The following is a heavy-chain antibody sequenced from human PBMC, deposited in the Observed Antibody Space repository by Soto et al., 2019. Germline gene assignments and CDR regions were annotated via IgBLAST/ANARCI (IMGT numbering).Heavy chain of an antibody. CDR3: ASLMRYCSGTRCPYGMDV. CDR1: GYSFTSYW. CDR2: IYPGDSGT. V-gene: IGHV5-51*01. D-gene: IGHD2-2*01. Sequence: PGESLKISCKGSGYSFTSYWIGWVRQMPGKGLEWMGIIYPGDSGTRYSPSFQGQVTISADKSISTAYLQWSSLKASDTAMYYCASLMRYCSGTRCPYGMDVWGQGTTVTVSS. J-gene: IGHJ6*02.